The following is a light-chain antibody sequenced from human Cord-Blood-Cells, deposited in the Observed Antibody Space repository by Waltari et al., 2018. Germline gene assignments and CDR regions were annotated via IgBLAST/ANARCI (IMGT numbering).Light chain of an antibody. V-gene: IGKV4-1*01. CDR3: QQYYSTPHT. CDR1: QSVSDSSNNKNY. J-gene: IGKJ2*01. CDR2: WAT. Sequence: DIVMTQSPDSLAVSLGARASSNCKSSQSVSDSSNNKNYLAWYRQKPGQPPKLLIYWATTRESGVPDRFSGSGSGTDFTLTISSLQAEDVAVYYCQQYYSTPHTFGQGTKLEIK.